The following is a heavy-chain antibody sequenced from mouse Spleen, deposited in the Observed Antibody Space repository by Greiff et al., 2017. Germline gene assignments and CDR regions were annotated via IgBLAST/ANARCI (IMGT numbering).Heavy chain of an antibody. CDR1: GYTFTSYW. CDR3: ARGPITPIDY. V-gene: IGHV1-64*01. D-gene: IGHD1-1*01. J-gene: IGHJ2*01. CDR2: IHPNSGST. Sequence: QVQLQQPGAELVKPGASVKLSCKASGYTFTSYWMHWVKQRPGQGLEWIGMIHPNSGSTNYNEKFKSMATLTVDKSSSTAYMQLSSLTSEDSAVYYCARGPITPIDYWGQGTTLTVSS.